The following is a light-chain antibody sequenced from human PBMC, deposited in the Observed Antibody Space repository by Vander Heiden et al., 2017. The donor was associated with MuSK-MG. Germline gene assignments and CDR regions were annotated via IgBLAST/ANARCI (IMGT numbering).Light chain of an antibody. J-gene: IGLJ2*01. CDR1: SSDVARYDY. CDR3: SSYTSSSTLV. V-gene: IGLV2-14*01. Sequence: QSALTYPASVSWSPGHSRTISRTRTSSDVARYDYVSWYQQHPGKAPKLMIYDVTNRPSGVYNRFSGSKSGNTAYLTISGLQAEEEGDYYCSSYTSSSTLVFGGGTKLTVL. CDR2: DVT.